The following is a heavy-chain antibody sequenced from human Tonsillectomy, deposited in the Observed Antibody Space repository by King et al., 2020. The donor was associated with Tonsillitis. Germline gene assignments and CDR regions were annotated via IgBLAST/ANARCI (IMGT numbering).Heavy chain of an antibody. J-gene: IGHJ5*02. D-gene: IGHD4-17*01. CDR1: GGSIINGSYY. Sequence: QLQESGPGLVKPSQTLSLTCTVSGGSIINGSYYWSWLRQHPGKGLVWIGYIYYSGSPYSNPSLKSRVTISVDTSKNQFSLKLTSVTAADTAVYFCARTTVLGNWFDPWGQGTLVTVSS. CDR2: IYYSGSP. V-gene: IGHV4-31*03. CDR3: ARTTVLGNWFDP.